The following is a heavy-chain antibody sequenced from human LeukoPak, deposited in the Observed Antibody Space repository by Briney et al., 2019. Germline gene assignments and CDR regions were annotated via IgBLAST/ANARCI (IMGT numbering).Heavy chain of an antibody. CDR1: GYTFTGYY. Sequence: ASVKVSCKASGYTFTGYYMHWVRQAPGQGLEWMGWINPNSGGTNYAQKFQGRVTMTRDTSISTAYMELSRLRSDDTAVYYCARGESRNYDILTGYIYWGQGTPVTVSS. CDR3: ARGESRNYDILTGYIY. D-gene: IGHD3-9*01. J-gene: IGHJ4*02. CDR2: INPNSGGT. V-gene: IGHV1-2*02.